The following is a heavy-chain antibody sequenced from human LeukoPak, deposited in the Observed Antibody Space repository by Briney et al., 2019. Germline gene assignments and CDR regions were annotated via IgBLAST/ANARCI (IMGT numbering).Heavy chain of an antibody. V-gene: IGHV1-18*01. Sequence: ASVTVSCKASGYTFTSYGISWVRQAPGQGLERMGWISAYNGNTNYAQKLQGRVTMTTDTSTSTAYMELRSLRSDDTAVYYCARDRVRYYYDSSGYYFLDYWGQGTLVTVSS. J-gene: IGHJ4*02. D-gene: IGHD3-22*01. CDR1: GYTFTSYG. CDR3: ARDRVRYYYDSSGYYFLDY. CDR2: ISAYNGNT.